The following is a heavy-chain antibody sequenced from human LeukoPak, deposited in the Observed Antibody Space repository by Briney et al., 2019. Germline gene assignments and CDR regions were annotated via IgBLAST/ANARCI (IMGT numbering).Heavy chain of an antibody. CDR1: GFTFSSYN. CDR2: ISSSSTYI. CDR3: AKDDAWLRYGE. J-gene: IGHJ4*02. Sequence: GGTLRLSCAASGFTFSSYNMNWVRQAPGKGPEWVSSISSSSTYIYYADSVKGRFTISRDNSKNTLYLQMNSLTDEDTAVYYCAKDDAWLRYGEWSQGTLVTVSS. D-gene: IGHD3-10*01. V-gene: IGHV3-21*04.